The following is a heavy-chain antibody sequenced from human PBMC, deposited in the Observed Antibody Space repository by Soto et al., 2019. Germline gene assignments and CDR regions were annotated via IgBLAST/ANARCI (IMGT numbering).Heavy chain of an antibody. J-gene: IGHJ5*02. Sequence: QVQLVQSGAEVKKPGASVKVSCKASGYTFTSYYIHWVRQAPGQGLEWMGIINPSGGSTSYAQKFQGRVTMTRDTSTSTVYMELSSLRSEDTAVYYCARDPSAVAGDGWFDPWGQGTLVTVSS. V-gene: IGHV1-46*01. CDR3: ARDPSAVAGDGWFDP. D-gene: IGHD6-19*01. CDR2: INPSGGST. CDR1: GYTFTSYY.